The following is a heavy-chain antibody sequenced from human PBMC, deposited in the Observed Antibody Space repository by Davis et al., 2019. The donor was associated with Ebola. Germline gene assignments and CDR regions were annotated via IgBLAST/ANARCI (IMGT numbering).Heavy chain of an antibody. CDR3: ARDLFVYPSEYSSSPIDH. Sequence: AASVKVSCKASGYTFTSYGISWVRQAPGQGLEWMGWISAYNGNTNYAQKVQGRVTMTTDTSTSTAYMELRSLRSDDTAVYYCARDLFVYPSEYSSSPIDHWGQGTLVTVSS. CDR1: GYTFTSYG. CDR2: ISAYNGNT. V-gene: IGHV1-18*01. J-gene: IGHJ4*02. D-gene: IGHD6-6*01.